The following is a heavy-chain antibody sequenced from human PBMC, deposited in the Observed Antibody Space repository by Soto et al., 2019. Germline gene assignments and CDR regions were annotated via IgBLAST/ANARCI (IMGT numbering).Heavy chain of an antibody. Sequence: LXLSCASSGFTVSHNYMTWFLQAPVKGLEWVPVLYIGGSTYYADSVKGRFTISRDNSKNTLYLQMHSLSAEDTAMYYCARARGGGGITYNYYFDYWGQGTQVTVSS. V-gene: IGHV3-53*01. CDR3: ARARGGGGITYNYYFDY. J-gene: IGHJ4*01. CDR2: LYIGGST. CDR1: GFTVSHNY. D-gene: IGHD3-16*01.